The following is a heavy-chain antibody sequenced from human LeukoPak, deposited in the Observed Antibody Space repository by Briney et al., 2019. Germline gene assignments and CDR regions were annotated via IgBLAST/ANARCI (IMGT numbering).Heavy chain of an antibody. CDR2: ISNSASTI. CDR3: GRSGTYAYFDY. V-gene: IGHV3-48*01. Sequence: GGSLRLSCAASGFTFSSYNMSWVRQAPGKGLEWVSYISNSASTIYYADSVEGRFTISRDNAKNSLFLQMNSLRAEDTAVYCCGRSGTYAYFDYWGQGTLVTVSS. J-gene: IGHJ4*02. CDR1: GFTFSSYN. D-gene: IGHD1-26*01.